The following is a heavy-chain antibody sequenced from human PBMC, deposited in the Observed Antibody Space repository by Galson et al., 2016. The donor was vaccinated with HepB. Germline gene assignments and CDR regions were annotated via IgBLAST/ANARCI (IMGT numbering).Heavy chain of an antibody. CDR2: IYSGGTT. CDR3: AREPGARNGMNV. Sequence: SLRLSCAASGFTVSSDYMNWVRQAPGKGLEWVSVIYSGGTTYYADSVKGRFTISRDNSKNTVYLQMNSLRAEDTAVYYCAREPGARNGMNVWGQGTTVTVSS. D-gene: IGHD1-14*01. J-gene: IGHJ6*02. CDR1: GFTVSSDY. V-gene: IGHV3-53*01.